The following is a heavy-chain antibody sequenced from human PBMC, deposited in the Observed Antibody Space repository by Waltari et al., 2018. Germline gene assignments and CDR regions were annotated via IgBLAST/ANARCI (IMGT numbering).Heavy chain of an antibody. CDR1: GFAFSTYW. CDR2: VKEDGSEK. Sequence: EVQLVESGGNLVQPGGSLRLSCAASGFAFSTYWMSWVHQAPGKGLEWVANVKEDGSEKYYVDSVKGRFTISRDNAKNSLYLQMNSLRAEDTAVYFCARGRVDFAYWGQGTLVTVSS. V-gene: IGHV3-7*01. J-gene: IGHJ4*02. CDR3: ARGRVDFAY.